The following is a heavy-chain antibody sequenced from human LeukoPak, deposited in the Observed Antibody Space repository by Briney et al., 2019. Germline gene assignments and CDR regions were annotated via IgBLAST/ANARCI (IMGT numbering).Heavy chain of an antibody. Sequence: PGGSLRLSCAASGFSFSSYSMNWVRQAPGKGLEWVSYISSSSSTIYYADSVKGRFTISRDNAKNSLYLQMNSLRAEDTAVYYCARDQQEYGIVTFDPWGQGTLVTVSS. V-gene: IGHV3-48*04. J-gene: IGHJ5*02. CDR1: GFSFSSYS. D-gene: IGHD1-26*01. CDR3: ARDQQEYGIVTFDP. CDR2: ISSSSSTI.